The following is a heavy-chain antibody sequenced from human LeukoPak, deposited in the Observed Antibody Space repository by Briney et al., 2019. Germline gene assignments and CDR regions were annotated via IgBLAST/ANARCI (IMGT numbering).Heavy chain of an antibody. CDR1: GFSFSSYG. CDR3: AKDLGSTWYFDL. CDR2: ISYDGSNK. J-gene: IGHJ2*01. V-gene: IGHV3-30*18. Sequence: PGGSLRLSCAASGFSFSSYGMHWVRPAPGKGRWWVAFISYDGSNKYYADSVKGRFTISRDNSKNTLYLQMNSLRAEDTAVYYCAKDLGSTWYFDLWGRGTLVTVSS.